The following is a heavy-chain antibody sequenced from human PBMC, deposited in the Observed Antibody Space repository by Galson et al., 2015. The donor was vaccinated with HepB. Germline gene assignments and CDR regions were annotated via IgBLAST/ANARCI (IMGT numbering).Heavy chain of an antibody. Sequence: SVKVSCKASGYTFTSYSMHWVRQAPGQGLEWMGWINPNSGGKYYAQKFQGRVIMTRDTSISTAYMEMSRLRSDDTAVYYCAAGTIYMIVVGNYYGMDVWGQGTPVTVSS. CDR2: INPNSGGK. CDR3: AAGTIYMIVVGNYYGMDV. J-gene: IGHJ6*02. D-gene: IGHD3-22*01. V-gene: IGHV1-2*02. CDR1: GYTFTSYS.